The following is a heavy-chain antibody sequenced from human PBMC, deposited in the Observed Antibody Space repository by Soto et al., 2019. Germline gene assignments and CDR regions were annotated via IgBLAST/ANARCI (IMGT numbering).Heavy chain of an antibody. CDR2: TYYSGST. CDR3: ARHPSDFWFDP. J-gene: IGHJ5*02. Sequence: QLQLQESGPGLVKPSETLSLTCTVSGGSISSSSYFWGWIRQPPGKGLEWIGSTYYSGSTYYNPSLKSRLTVSLDTSKNQLSLKLSSVTAAGTAVYYCARHPSDFWFDPWGQGTLVTVSS. V-gene: IGHV4-39*01. CDR1: GGSISSSSYF. D-gene: IGHD2-21*02.